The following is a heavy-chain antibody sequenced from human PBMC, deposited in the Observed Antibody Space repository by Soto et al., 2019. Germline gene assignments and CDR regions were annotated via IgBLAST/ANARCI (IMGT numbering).Heavy chain of an antibody. D-gene: IGHD2-15*01. CDR3: ARGGEFCSTGSCNSSLGDAFDV. J-gene: IGHJ3*01. V-gene: IGHV3-73*02. Sequence: EVQLVESGGGLVQPGGSLKLSCTASGFIFSGSAIHWVRQASGKGLEWVGRIRSRANNYATSSAASVKGRFFFSRDDSKNTAYLQMNTLKTEDTAVYYCARGGEFCSTGSCNSSLGDAFDVWGQGTTVTVSS. CDR2: IRSRANNYAT. CDR1: GFIFSGSA.